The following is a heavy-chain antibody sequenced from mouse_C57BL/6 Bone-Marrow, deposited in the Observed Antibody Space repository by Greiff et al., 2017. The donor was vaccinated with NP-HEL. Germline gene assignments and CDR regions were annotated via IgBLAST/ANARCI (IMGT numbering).Heavy chain of an antibody. V-gene: IGHV2-6-1*01. D-gene: IGHD2-1*01. CDR1: GFSLTSYG. J-gene: IGHJ4*01. Sequence: VKLLESGPGLVAPSQSLSITCTVSGFSLTSYGVHWVRQPPGKGLEWLVVIWSDGSTTYNSALKSRLSISKDNSKSQVFLKMNSLQTDDTAMYYCARHTEYGNSYYAMDYWGQGTSVTVSS. CDR2: IWSDGST. CDR3: ARHTEYGNSYYAMDY.